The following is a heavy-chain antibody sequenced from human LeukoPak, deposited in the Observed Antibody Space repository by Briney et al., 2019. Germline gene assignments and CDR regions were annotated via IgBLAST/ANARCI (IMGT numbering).Heavy chain of an antibody. CDR3: VREGCSGGSCYSFWFDP. D-gene: IGHD2-15*01. CDR2: IKQDGSEE. V-gene: IGHV3-7*01. J-gene: IGHJ5*02. Sequence: GGSLRLSCAASGFTFSSYWMSWVRQAPGKGLEWVANIKQDGSEEYYVDSVKGRFTISRDNAKNSLYLQMNSLRAEDTAVYYCVREGCSGGSCYSFWFDPWGQGTLVTVSS. CDR1: GFTFSSYW.